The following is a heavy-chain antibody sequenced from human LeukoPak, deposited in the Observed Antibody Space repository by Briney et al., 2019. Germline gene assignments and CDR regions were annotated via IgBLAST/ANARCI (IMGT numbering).Heavy chain of an antibody. CDR1: GYTFTSYY. J-gene: IGHJ4*02. CDR2: INPSGGST. Sequence: ASVKVSCKASGYTFTSYYMHWVRQAPGQGLEWMGIINPSGGSTSYAQKFQGRVTMTRDTSTSTVYMELSSLRSEDTAVYYCAGVLVRGGVGEQQVEYWGQGTLVTVSS. V-gene: IGHV1-46*01. D-gene: IGHD6-13*01. CDR3: AGVLVRGGVGEQQVEY.